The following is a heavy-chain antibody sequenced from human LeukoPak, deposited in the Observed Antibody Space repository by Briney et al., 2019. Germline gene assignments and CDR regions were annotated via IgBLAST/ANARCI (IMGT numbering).Heavy chain of an antibody. D-gene: IGHD6-25*01. Sequence: KPSETLSLTCTVSGGSISSYYWSWLRQPPGKGLEWIGYIYYSGNTNYNPSLKSRVTISVDTSKNQFSLKLNSVTAADTAVYYCARGQSGLPYWGQGTLVTVSS. V-gene: IGHV4-59*01. CDR3: ARGQSGLPY. CDR1: GGSISSYY. J-gene: IGHJ4*02. CDR2: IYYSGNT.